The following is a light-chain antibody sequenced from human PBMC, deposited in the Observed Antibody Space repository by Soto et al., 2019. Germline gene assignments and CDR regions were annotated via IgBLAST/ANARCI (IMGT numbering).Light chain of an antibody. CDR2: DSS. CDR1: QTINNY. V-gene: IGKV3-20*01. CDR3: QQYVDSPET. Sequence: EIVLTQSPGTLSLSPGERATLSCRASQTINNYVAWYQQKPGQAPRVLIYDSSIRATGVPDRFSGSGSGTDFPLTISRLEPEDFAVYYCQQYVDSPETFGGGTKVDIK. J-gene: IGKJ4*01.